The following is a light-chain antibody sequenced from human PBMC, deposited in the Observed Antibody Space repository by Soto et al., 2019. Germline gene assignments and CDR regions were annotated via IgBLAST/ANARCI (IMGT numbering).Light chain of an antibody. CDR2: GNS. Sequence: QSVLTQPPSVYGAAWQRVTISCTGSSSNIGAGYDVHWYQQLPGTAPKLLIYGNSNRPSGVPDRFSGSKSGTSASLAITGLQAEDEADYYCQSYDSSLSGSVVFGGGTKVTVL. CDR3: QSYDSSLSGSVV. V-gene: IGLV1-40*01. J-gene: IGLJ2*01. CDR1: SSNIGAGYD.